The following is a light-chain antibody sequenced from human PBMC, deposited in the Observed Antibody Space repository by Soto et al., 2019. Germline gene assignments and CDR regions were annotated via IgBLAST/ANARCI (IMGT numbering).Light chain of an antibody. V-gene: IGKV3-15*01. CDR2: GAS. CDR1: QSVSRN. Sequence: EIVLTQSPVTLSLSPGERATLSCRTSQSVSRNLAWYHQTPGQAPRLLIYGASNRATGIPDRFSGSGSGTDFTLTISSVQSEDSAVYYCQQYNNWPRTFGQGTKVDI. CDR3: QQYNNWPRT. J-gene: IGKJ2*01.